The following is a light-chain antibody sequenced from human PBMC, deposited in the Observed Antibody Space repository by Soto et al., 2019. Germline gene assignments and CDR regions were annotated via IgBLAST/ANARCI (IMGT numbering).Light chain of an antibody. J-gene: IGKJ5*01. CDR3: QHADSFPLIT. CDR2: AAP. CDR1: QSISSY. Sequence: DIQMTQSPSSRSASVVDRVTITFRASQSISSYLNWYQQKPGKAPKLLIYAAPSLQSGVPSRFSGSGSGTDFTLTISSLQPEDFATYYCQHADSFPLITFGQGTRLEIK. V-gene: IGKV1-39*01.